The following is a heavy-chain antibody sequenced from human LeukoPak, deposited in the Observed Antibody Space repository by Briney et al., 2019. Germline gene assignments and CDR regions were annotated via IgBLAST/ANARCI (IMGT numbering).Heavy chain of an antibody. CDR1: GGSFSSSDDY. CDR3: ARESNYYGSGTGWFDP. Sequence: PSETLSLTCTVSGGSFSSSDDYWGWIRQPPGKGLEWIGVIYYGGSTYYHPSLKSRVTISMDTSKGQLSLRLSSVTAADTAVYYCARESNYYGSGTGWFDPWGQGTLVTVSS. CDR2: IYYGGST. D-gene: IGHD3-10*01. V-gene: IGHV4-39*07. J-gene: IGHJ5*02.